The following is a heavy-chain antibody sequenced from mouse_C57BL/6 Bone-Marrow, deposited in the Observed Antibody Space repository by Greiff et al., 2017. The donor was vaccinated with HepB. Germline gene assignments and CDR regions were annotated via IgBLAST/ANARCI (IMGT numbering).Heavy chain of an antibody. Sequence: QVQLQQSDAELVKPGASVKISCKVSGYTFTDHTIHWMKQRPEQGLEWIGYIYPRDGSTKYNEKFKGKATLTADKSSSTAYMQLNSLTSEDSAVYFCARWDNRGQLRLPYAMDYWGQGTSVTVSS. CDR3: ARWDNRGQLRLPYAMDY. J-gene: IGHJ4*01. CDR1: GYTFTDHT. D-gene: IGHD3-2*02. CDR2: IYPRDGST. V-gene: IGHV1-78*01.